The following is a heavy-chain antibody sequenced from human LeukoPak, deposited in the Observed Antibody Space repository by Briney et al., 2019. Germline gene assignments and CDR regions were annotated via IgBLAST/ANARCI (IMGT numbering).Heavy chain of an antibody. V-gene: IGHV3-21*01. Sequence: GGPLRLSCAASGFTFSSYSMNWVRQAPGKGLEWVSSISSSSSYISYADSVKGRFTISRDNAKNSLYLQMNSLRAEDTAVYYCARDAAAAGTGFDIWGQGTMVTVSS. J-gene: IGHJ3*02. CDR1: GFTFSSYS. D-gene: IGHD6-13*01. CDR2: ISSSSSYI. CDR3: ARDAAAAGTGFDI.